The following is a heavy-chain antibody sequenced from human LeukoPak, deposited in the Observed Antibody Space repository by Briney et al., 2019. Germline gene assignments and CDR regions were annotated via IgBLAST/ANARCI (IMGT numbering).Heavy chain of an antibody. CDR1: GFTFSGYA. J-gene: IGHJ4*02. V-gene: IGHV3-23*01. CDR2: ITGSGGST. D-gene: IGHD6-6*01. CDR3: AKGSAAARPYYFDY. Sequence: PGGSLRLSCAASGFTFSGYAMSWVRQAQGKGLEWVSAITGSGGSTYYADSVKGRFTISRDNSKNTLYLQMNSLRAEDTAVYYCAKGSAAARPYYFDYWGQGTLVTVSS.